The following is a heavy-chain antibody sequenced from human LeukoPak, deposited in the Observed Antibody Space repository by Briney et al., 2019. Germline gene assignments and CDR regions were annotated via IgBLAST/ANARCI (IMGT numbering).Heavy chain of an antibody. CDR1: GFTFSSYS. V-gene: IGHV3-21*01. D-gene: IGHD6-19*01. CDR2: ISSSSSYI. CDR3: ASTTPVAAIDGLRDY. J-gene: IGHJ4*02. Sequence: GGSLRLSCAASGFTFSSYSMNWVRQAPGKGLEWVSSISSSSSYIYYADSVKGRFTISRDNAKNSLYLQMNSLRAEDTAVYYCASTTPVAAIDGLRDYWGQGTLVTVSS.